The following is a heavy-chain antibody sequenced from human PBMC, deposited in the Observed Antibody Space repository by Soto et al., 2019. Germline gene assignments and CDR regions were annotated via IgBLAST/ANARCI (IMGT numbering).Heavy chain of an antibody. CDR2: IYYSGRT. CDR1: GGSISSSSSY. V-gene: IGHV4-39*01. D-gene: IGHD4-17*01. J-gene: IGHJ5*02. Sequence: QLQLQESGPGLVKPSETLSLTCTVSGGSISSSSSYCGWIRQPPGKGLEWIVYIYYSGRTNYNPSLKRRDNISVDTPKNQFSLKLNAVTAAYTAVYYGARPTRGAATVTSVITWFDTWGPGALVPVYS. CDR3: ARPTRGAATVTSVITWFDT.